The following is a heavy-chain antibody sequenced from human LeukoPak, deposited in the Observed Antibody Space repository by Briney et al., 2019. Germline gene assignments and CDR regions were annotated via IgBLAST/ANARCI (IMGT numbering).Heavy chain of an antibody. V-gene: IGHV3-64D*09. CDR2: ISNNGGST. CDR3: ATAAYNYYYYGMDV. Sequence: GGSLRLSCSASGFIFSNYAMHWVRQAPGKGLEYVSTISNNGGSTYYADSVKGRFTISRDNSKNTLYLQMSSLRVEDTAVYYCATAAYNYYYYGMDVWGQGTTVTVSS. CDR1: GFIFSNYA. J-gene: IGHJ6*02. D-gene: IGHD5-24*01.